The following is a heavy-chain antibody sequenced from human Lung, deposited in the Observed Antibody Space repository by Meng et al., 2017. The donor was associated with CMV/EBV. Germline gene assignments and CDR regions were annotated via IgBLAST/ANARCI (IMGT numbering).Heavy chain of an antibody. V-gene: IGHV3-7*04. CDR3: GGVGNGY. CDR1: GISSSRSL. J-gene: IGHJ4*02. CDR2: TNEDGSKQ. Sequence: VPLGESGGAAVSPGWSVRSSCAASGISSSRSLRNWYRQAPGKGLGWVANTNEDGSKQYYVDSVTGRITISRNNAKMSLYLQMNSLRVEDTARYYCGGVGNGYWGQGTLVTVSS. D-gene: IGHD1-1*01.